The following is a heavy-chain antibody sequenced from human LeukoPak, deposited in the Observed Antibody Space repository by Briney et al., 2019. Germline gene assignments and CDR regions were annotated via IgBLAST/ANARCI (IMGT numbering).Heavy chain of an antibody. CDR2: INPNSGGT. J-gene: IGHJ6*03. CDR1: GYIFTGYY. D-gene: IGHD6-13*01. V-gene: IGHV1-2*02. CDR3: ARDRYSTLHTYYYFYYMDV. Sequence: ASVKVSCKTSGYIFTGYYIHWVRQAPGQGLEWMGWINPNSGGTKYAQKFQGTVTMTRDMSISTAYIELNSLRSDDTAVYYCARDRYSTLHTYYYFYYMDVWGKGTTVTVSS.